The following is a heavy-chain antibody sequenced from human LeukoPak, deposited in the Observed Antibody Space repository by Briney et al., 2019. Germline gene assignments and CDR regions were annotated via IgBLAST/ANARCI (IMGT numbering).Heavy chain of an antibody. CDR2: IKSKTDGGTT. J-gene: IGHJ3*02. V-gene: IGHV3-15*01. CDR3: TTGETFRDAFDI. D-gene: IGHD2/OR15-2a*01. CDR1: GFTFSDYY. Sequence: GGSLRLSCAASGFTFSDYYMSWIRQAPGKGLEWVGRIKSKTDGGTTDYAAPVKGRFTISRDDSKNTLYLQMNSLKTEDTAVYYCTTGETFRDAFDIWGQGTMVTVSS.